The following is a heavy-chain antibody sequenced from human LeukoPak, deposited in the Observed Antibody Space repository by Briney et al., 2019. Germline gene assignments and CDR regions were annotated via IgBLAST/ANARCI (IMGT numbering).Heavy chain of an antibody. CDR3: ARADRITGTDFDY. D-gene: IGHD1-20*01. CDR1: GGSISSGSYY. CDR2: IYTSGST. Sequence: SETLSLTCTVSGGSISSGSYYWSWIRQPAGKGLEWIGRIYTSGSTNYNPSLKSRVTISVDTSKNQFSLKLSSVTAVDTAVYYCARADRITGTDFDYWGQGTLVTVSS. V-gene: IGHV4-61*02. J-gene: IGHJ4*02.